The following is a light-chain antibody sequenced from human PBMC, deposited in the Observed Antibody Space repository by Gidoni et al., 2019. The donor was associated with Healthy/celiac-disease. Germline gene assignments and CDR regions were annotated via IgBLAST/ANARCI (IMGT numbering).Light chain of an antibody. CDR1: QSVSSY. CDR3: HQRRNGALT. Sequence: PTPSCAPGESTTRSCRASQSVSSYVSWYKQKPGQAPRLLIYAASNRATGIPARFSGIGSGTDFTRTISSLEPEDFAVYYCHQRRNGALTFGGGTKVEIK. CDR2: AAS. J-gene: IGKJ4*01. V-gene: IGKV3-11*01.